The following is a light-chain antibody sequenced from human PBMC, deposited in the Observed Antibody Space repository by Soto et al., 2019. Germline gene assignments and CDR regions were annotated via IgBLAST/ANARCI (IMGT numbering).Light chain of an antibody. V-gene: IGLV1-51*02. CDR2: QSK. Sequence: QSVLTQPPSVSAAPGQKVTISCSGSTSNNGNKYFSLFQQLPGTAPKLIIYQSKRRPSGIPERFSVSKSGTSATLGITGLQTGDEADYYCGSWDHSVSGFVFGTGTKVTVL. CDR3: GSWDHSVSGFV. J-gene: IGLJ1*01. CDR1: TSNNGNKY.